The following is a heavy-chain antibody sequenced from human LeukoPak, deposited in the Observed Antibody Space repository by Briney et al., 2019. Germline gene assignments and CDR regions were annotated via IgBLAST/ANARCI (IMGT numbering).Heavy chain of an antibody. V-gene: IGHV3-33*01. CDR1: GFTFIIFG. D-gene: IGHD1-7*01. CDR3: VRGVGVSRFNYLDP. Sequence: GRSLSLSCVPSGFTFIIFGMHWVRQAPGKGLEWVAVIWYDASNKYYVNSGKGRFTISRDNSKNTLYLQMNSLRDEDTAVYYCVRGVGVSRFNYLDPWGQGTLVIVSS. CDR2: IWYDASNK. J-gene: IGHJ5*02.